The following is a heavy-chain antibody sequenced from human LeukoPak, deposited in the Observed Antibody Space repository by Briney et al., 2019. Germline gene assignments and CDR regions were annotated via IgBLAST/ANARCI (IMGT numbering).Heavy chain of an antibody. D-gene: IGHD5-18*01. Sequence: GGSLRLSCAASGFTFSSYSMNWVRQAPGKGLEWVSSISSSSSYIYYADSVKGRFTISRDNAKNSLYLQMNSLRAEDTAVYYCARGGGGYSYWTDYWGQGTLVTVSS. J-gene: IGHJ4*02. CDR1: GFTFSSYS. V-gene: IGHV3-21*01. CDR2: ISSSSSYI. CDR3: ARGGGGYSYWTDY.